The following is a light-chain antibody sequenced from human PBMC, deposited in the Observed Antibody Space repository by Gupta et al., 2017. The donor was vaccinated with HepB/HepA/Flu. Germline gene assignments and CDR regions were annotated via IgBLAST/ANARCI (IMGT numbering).Light chain of an antibody. CDR3: SACGNSRPARV. CDR2: KNN. J-gene: IGLJ3*02. V-gene: IGLV10-54*04. CDR1: SNNVVNQG. Sequence: LTQPPSVSECLEQTATLTCTGNSNNVVNQGAASLQQHQGHPPKLLSYKNNNRPAFMAESFSASSSGNTAPLTITGQLADVGADYYWSACGNSRPARVFGGGTKLTVL.